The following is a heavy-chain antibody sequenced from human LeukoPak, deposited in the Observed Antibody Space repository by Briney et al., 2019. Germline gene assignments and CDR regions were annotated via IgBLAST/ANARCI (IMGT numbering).Heavy chain of an antibody. CDR3: ARAPPILLYGAWFDP. CDR2: ISTNTGNP. V-gene: IGHV7-4-1*01. D-gene: IGHD4-17*01. CDR1: GYIFDIHA. J-gene: IGHJ5*02. Sequence: ASVKVSCKASGYIFDIHAIIWVRQAPGQGLEFLGWISTNTGNPTYAQGFTGRFVFSLDTSVSTAYLQIRSLKAEDSAVYYCARAPPILLYGAWFDPWGQGTLVTVSS.